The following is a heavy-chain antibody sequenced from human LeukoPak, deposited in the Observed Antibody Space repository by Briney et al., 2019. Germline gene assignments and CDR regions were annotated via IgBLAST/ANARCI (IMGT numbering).Heavy chain of an antibody. D-gene: IGHD6-19*01. V-gene: IGHV3-23*01. Sequence: PGGSLRLSCAASGFTFSSYAMSWVRQAPGKGLEWVSAISGSGGSTYYADSVKGRFTISRDNSKNTLYLQMNSLRAEDTAVYYCARDLSASIAVAENDYWGQGTLVTVSS. J-gene: IGHJ4*02. CDR1: GFTFSSYA. CDR2: ISGSGGST. CDR3: ARDLSASIAVAENDY.